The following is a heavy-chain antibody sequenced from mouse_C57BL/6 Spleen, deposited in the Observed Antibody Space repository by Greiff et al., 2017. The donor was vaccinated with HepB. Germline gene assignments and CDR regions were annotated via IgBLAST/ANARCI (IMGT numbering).Heavy chain of an antibody. V-gene: IGHV1-85*01. Sequence: LVESGPELVKPGASVKLSCKASGYTFTSYDINWVKQRPGQGLEWIGWIYPRDGSTKYNEKFKGKATLTVDTSSSTAYMELHSLTSEDSAVYFCARDWDEAMDYWGQGTSVTVSS. CDR3: ARDWDEAMDY. J-gene: IGHJ4*01. CDR1: GYTFTSYD. CDR2: IYPRDGST. D-gene: IGHD4-1*01.